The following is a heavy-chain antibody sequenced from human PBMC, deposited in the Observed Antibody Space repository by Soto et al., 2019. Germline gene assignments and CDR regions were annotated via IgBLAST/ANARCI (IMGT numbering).Heavy chain of an antibody. Sequence: QVQLVQSGAEVKKPGASVKVSCKASGYTFTDYDINWFRQATGQGLEWMGWMNPKNGYTGYAQNFQGRVAMTRNTSKSTAHMELSTLRSEDTAVFYCANGPRNWGVDYWGQGTLVTVSS. CDR1: GYTFTDYD. D-gene: IGHD7-27*01. CDR3: ANGPRNWGVDY. CDR2: MNPKNGYT. J-gene: IGHJ4*02. V-gene: IGHV1-8*01.